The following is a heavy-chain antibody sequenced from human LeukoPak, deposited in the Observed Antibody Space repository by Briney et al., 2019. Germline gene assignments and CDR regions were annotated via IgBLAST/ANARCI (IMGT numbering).Heavy chain of an antibody. CDR2: IYSGGST. V-gene: IGHV3-66*01. CDR3: ASVALGSPDNYGMDV. J-gene: IGHJ6*02. CDR1: GFTVSSNY. D-gene: IGHD1-14*01. Sequence: GGSLRLSCAASGFTVSSNYMSWVRQAPGKGLKWVSVIYSGGSTYYADSVKGRFTISRDNSKNTLYLQMNSLRAEDTAVYYCASVALGSPDNYGMDVWGQGTTVTVSS.